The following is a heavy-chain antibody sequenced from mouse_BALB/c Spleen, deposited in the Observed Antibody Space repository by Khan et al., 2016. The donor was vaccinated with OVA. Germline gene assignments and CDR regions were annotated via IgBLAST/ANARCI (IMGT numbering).Heavy chain of an antibody. Sequence: VQLKQSGPGLVQPSQSLSITCTVSGFSLTTYGVHWVRQSPGKGLEWLGVLWSGGSTDYNAPFISRLSISKDSSKSQVFFKMNSLQVNDTAIYYCARNYDYDEGLAYWGQGTLVTVSA. CDR1: GFSLTTYG. V-gene: IGHV2-2*02. D-gene: IGHD2-4*01. CDR2: LWSGGST. CDR3: ARNYDYDEGLAY. J-gene: IGHJ3*01.